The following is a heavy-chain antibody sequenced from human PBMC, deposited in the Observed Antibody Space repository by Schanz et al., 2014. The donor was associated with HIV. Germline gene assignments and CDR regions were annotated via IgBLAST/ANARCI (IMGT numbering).Heavy chain of an antibody. CDR3: ARTYTGDWSTGAD. V-gene: IGHV1-69*06. J-gene: IGHJ4*02. CDR1: GGTFSIYA. CDR2: IIPIYGAA. D-gene: IGHD2-21*02. Sequence: QVQLVQSGAEAKKPGSSVKVSCKASGGTFSIYAISWVRQAPGQGLVWVGGIIPIYGAAHYAQKLQGRVSINADKSTSTVYMDLSSLRSEDTAVYYCARTYTGDWSTGADWGQGTLVTVSS.